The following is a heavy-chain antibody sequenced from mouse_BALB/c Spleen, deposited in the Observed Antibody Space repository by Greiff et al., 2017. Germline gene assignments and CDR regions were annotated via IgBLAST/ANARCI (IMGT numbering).Heavy chain of an antibody. CDR1: GFTFSSYG. CDR3: ARDYGSSYPFAY. Sequence: EVKVVESGGDLVKPGGSLKLSCAASGFTFSSYGMSWVRQTPDKRLEWVATISSGGSTYYPDSVKGRFTISRDNARNILYLQMSSLRSEDTAMYYCARDYGSSYPFAYWGQGTLVTVSA. V-gene: IGHV5-6-5*01. D-gene: IGHD1-1*01. CDR2: ISSGGST. J-gene: IGHJ3*01.